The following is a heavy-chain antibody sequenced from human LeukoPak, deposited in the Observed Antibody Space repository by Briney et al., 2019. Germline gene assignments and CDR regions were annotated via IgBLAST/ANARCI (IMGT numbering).Heavy chain of an antibody. V-gene: IGHV3-7*01. CDR1: GFTFSSYW. CDR2: IKQDGSEK. J-gene: IGHJ4*02. Sequence: PGGSLRFSCAASGFTFSSYWMSWIRQAPGKGLEWVANIKQDGSEKYYVDSVKGRFTISRDNAKNSVYLQMNSLRAEDTGVYYCARYPRPSYYFDYWGRGTLATISS. CDR3: ARYPRPSYYFDY. D-gene: IGHD5-12*01.